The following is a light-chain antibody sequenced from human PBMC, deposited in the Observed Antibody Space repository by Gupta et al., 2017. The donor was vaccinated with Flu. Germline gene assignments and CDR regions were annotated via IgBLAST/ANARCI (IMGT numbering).Light chain of an antibody. J-gene: IGLJ2*01. Sequence: QSALTQPASVSGSPGQSIIISCTGTSSDVGDYNRVSWYQQHPGKAPKLIIYEVSNRPSGVSNRFSGSKSGNTASLTISGLQADDEADYYCSSYTRGTASGIAWVFGGGTKVTVL. CDR2: EVS. CDR1: SSDVGDYNR. CDR3: SSYTRGTASGIAWV. V-gene: IGLV2-14*01.